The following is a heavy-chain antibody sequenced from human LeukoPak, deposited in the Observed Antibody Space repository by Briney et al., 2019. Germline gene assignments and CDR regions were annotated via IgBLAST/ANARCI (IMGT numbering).Heavy chain of an antibody. D-gene: IGHD5-12*01. J-gene: IGHJ6*03. V-gene: IGHV3-53*01. CDR2: IYSGGST. Sequence: PGGSLRLSCAASGFTVSSNYMSWVRQAPGKGLEWVSVIYSGGSTYYADSVKGRFTISRDNSKNTLYLQMNSLRAKDTAVYYCAKDQYSGYGYYYYYMDVWGKGTTVTVSS. CDR3: AKDQYSGYGYYYYYMDV. CDR1: GFTVSSNY.